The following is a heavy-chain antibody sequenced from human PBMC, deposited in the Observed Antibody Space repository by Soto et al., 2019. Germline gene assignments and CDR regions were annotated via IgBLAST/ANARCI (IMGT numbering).Heavy chain of an antibody. CDR3: ARKASDDLDY. CDR1: VFTFSFYD. V-gene: IGHV3-48*03. CDR2: ISSGGGSV. J-gene: IGHJ4*02. Sequence: WGSLRLSCAASVFTFSFYDVNWFRQAPGKGLEWVSYISSGGGSVYYADSVKGRFTISRDNAKNSLYLQMNSLRAEDTAVYYCARKASDDLDYWGQGTLVTVSS. D-gene: IGHD1-1*01.